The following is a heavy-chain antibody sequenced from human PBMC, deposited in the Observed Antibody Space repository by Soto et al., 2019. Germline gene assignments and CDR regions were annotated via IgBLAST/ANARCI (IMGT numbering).Heavy chain of an antibody. J-gene: IGHJ5*02. CDR2: ISAYNGNT. V-gene: IGHV1-18*01. D-gene: IGHD2-21*01. Sequence: ASVKVSCKASGYTFTSYGISWVRQAPGQGLEWMGWISAYNGNTNYAQKFQGRVTITADESTTTAYMELSGLRSDDTAVYYCAKDGGADGYFGNWLDPGGQGTLVTVSS. CDR1: GYTFTSYG. CDR3: AKDGGADGYFGNWLDP.